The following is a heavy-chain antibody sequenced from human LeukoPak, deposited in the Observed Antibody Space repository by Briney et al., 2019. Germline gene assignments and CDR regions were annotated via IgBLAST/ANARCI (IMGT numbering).Heavy chain of an antibody. CDR2: ISPDSGFI. V-gene: IGHV3-21*01. D-gene: IGHD1-26*01. CDR1: GFTFNIDG. CDR3: ANFQTVGVKPFEH. Sequence: GGSLRLSCAGSGFTFNIDGMNWVRQAPGKGLEWVSSISPDSGFIPQADSVKGRFTISRDNAKNSLYLQMESLRVEDTAVYYCANFQTVGVKPFEHWGQGTLVTVSS. J-gene: IGHJ5*02.